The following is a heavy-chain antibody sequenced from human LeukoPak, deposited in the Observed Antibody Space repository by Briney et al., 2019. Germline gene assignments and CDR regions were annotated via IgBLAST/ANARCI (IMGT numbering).Heavy chain of an antibody. CDR2: INHSGST. V-gene: IGHV4-34*01. J-gene: IGHJ5*02. CDR1: GGSFSGYY. D-gene: IGHD3-10*01. CDR3: ARRARITMVRGAIHNWFDP. Sequence: SETLSLTCAVYGGSFSGYYWSWIRQPPGKELEWIGEINHSGSTNYNPSLKSRVTISVDTSKNQFSLKLSSVTAADTAVYYCARRARITMVRGAIHNWFDPWGQGTLVTVSS.